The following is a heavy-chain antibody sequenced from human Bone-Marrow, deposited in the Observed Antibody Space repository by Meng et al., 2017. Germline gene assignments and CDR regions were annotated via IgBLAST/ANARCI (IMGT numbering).Heavy chain of an antibody. V-gene: IGHV4-34*01. CDR3: ARGPTTMAHDFDY. CDR1: GGSFSDYY. CDR2: INHSGST. J-gene: IGHJ4*02. Sequence: QVPLQQWGAGLLKPSETLSLTCVVSGGSFSDYYWSWIRQRPGKGLEWIGEINHSGSTNYNPSLESRATISVDTSQNNLSLKLSSVTAADSAVYYCARGPTTMAHDFDYWGQGTLVTVSS. D-gene: IGHD4-11*01.